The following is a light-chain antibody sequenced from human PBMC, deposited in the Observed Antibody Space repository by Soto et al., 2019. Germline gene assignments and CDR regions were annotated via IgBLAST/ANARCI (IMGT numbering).Light chain of an antibody. CDR1: QSVDSRS. CDR3: LRYHDVPLP. V-gene: IGKV3D-7*01. J-gene: IGKJ4*01. Sequence: ELVMTQSPGTLSLSPGDRATLSCRASQSVDSRSLSWYQQRPGQAPRLLIYGAATRASGIPARFSGSGSGTAFTLTISSLQPEDFAVYYCLRYHDVPLPFGEGTKVELK. CDR2: GAA.